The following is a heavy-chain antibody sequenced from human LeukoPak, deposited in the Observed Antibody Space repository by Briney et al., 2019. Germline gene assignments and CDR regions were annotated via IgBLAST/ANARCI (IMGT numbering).Heavy chain of an antibody. D-gene: IGHD2-15*01. CDR2: IRFDESAT. CDR1: GFIFSSYG. Sequence: PGGSLRLACAASGFIFSSYGMHWVSHAPGKGLEWVSFIRFDESATVYAVSVKCRFTISRDNSKNTFYMQMTSLRVEDTGLYYCAKDEGDCTGSTCYLRSLAYWGQGILVTVSS. J-gene: IGHJ4*02. V-gene: IGHV3-30*02. CDR3: AKDEGDCTGSTCYLRSLAY.